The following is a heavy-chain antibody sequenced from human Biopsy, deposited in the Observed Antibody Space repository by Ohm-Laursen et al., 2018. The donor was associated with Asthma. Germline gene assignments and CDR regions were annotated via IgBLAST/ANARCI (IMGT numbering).Heavy chain of an antibody. CDR3: ARITNDRIAAAGRYYYYGMDV. CDR1: GGSFSGSY. Sequence: TLSLTCAVYGGSFSGSYWSWIRHPPGPGLEWIGEINHSGSTNSNPSLKSRVAISVDTSKNQFSLKLSSVTDADTAVYYCARITNDRIAAAGRYYYYGMDVWGQGTTVTVSS. D-gene: IGHD6-13*01. CDR2: INHSGST. V-gene: IGHV4-34*01. J-gene: IGHJ6*02.